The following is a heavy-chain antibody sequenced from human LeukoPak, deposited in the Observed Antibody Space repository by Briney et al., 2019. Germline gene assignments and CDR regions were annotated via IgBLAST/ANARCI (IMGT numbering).Heavy chain of an antibody. CDR2: IWYDGSKQ. Sequence: PGGSLRLSCTASGFIFSNYGFHWVRQAPGKGLEWVAVIWYDGSKQYYADSVKGRFTISRDSSKNTLYLQMNSLRAEDTAVYYCAKSGNFGVVNYYFDYWGQGTLVTVSS. CDR1: GFIFSNYG. V-gene: IGHV3-33*06. D-gene: IGHD3-3*01. J-gene: IGHJ4*02. CDR3: AKSGNFGVVNYYFDY.